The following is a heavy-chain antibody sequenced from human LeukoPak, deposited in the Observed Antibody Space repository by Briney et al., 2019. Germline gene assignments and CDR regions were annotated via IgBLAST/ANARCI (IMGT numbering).Heavy chain of an antibody. Sequence: SETLSLTCSVSGGSISGFYWSWVRQPPGKGLEWIGYIHSNGGTNYNPSLKSRVIMSVDTSKNQFSLKLNSVTAADTAVYYCARHVSGIYGSRGDLDYWGPGTLVTVSS. CDR3: ARHVSGIYGSRGDLDY. V-gene: IGHV4-59*08. CDR1: GGSISGFY. J-gene: IGHJ4*02. CDR2: IHSNGGT. D-gene: IGHD3-10*01.